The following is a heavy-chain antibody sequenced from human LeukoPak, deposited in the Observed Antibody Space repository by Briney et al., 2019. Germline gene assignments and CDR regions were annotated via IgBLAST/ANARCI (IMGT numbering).Heavy chain of an antibody. CDR1: GGSISISSYH. CDR3: ARTGYYSGYNDY. CDR2: ISYSGST. D-gene: IGHD3-9*01. Sequence: SETLSLTSTVSGGSISISSYHWGWIRQPPGEGLEWIGSISYSGSTYYNPSLKSRVTISVDTSKNQFSLKLSSVTAADTAVYYCARTGYYSGYNDYWGQGTLVTVSS. V-gene: IGHV4-39*07. J-gene: IGHJ4*02.